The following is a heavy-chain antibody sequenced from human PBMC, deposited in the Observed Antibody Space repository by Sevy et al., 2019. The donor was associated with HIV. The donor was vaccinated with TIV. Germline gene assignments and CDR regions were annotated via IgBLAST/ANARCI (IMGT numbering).Heavy chain of an antibody. J-gene: IGHJ4*02. V-gene: IGHV4-4*07. CDR3: ARSNWVTATNGFSKSYYFDY. Sequence: SETLSLTHTVSGDSFSSYFWAWIRQPAGKGLEWIGRINTSGSTNYNPSLKSRVTMSVDTSKSQFSLKVTSLTAADTAIYFCARSNWVTATNGFSKSYYFDYWGQGSLVTVSS. CDR1: GDSFSSYF. D-gene: IGHD7-27*01. CDR2: INTSGST.